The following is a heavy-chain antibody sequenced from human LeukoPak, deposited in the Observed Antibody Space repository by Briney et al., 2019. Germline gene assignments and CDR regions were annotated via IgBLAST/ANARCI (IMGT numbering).Heavy chain of an antibody. CDR2: IYHSGST. CDR3: AREDYDFWSGYYTWFDP. J-gene: IGHJ5*02. CDR1: GGSISSSNW. Sequence: SETLSLTCAVSGGSISSSNWWSWVRQPPGKGLEWIGEIYHSGSTNYNPSLKSRVTVSVDKSKNQVSLKLSSVTAADTAVYYCAREDYDFWSGYYTWFDPWGQGTLVTVSS. V-gene: IGHV4-4*02. D-gene: IGHD3-3*01.